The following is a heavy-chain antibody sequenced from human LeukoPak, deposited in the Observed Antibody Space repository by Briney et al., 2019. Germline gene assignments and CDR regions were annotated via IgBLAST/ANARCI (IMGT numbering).Heavy chain of an antibody. CDR1: GGSISSYY. CDR2: IYYSGST. D-gene: IGHD4-23*01. V-gene: IGHV4-59*01. J-gene: IGHJ4*02. Sequence: PSETLSLTCTVSGGSISSYYWSWIRQPPGKGLEWIGYIYYSGSTNYNPSLKSRVTISVDTSKNQFSLKLSSVTAADTAVYYCARAEDYGGNLDYWGQGTLVTVSS. CDR3: ARAEDYGGNLDY.